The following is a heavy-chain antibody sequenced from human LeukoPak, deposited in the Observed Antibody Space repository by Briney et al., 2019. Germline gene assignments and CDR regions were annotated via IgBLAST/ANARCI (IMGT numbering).Heavy chain of an antibody. V-gene: IGHV4-39*07. J-gene: IGHJ4*02. D-gene: IGHD1-26*01. CDR2: IYYSGST. Sequence: SETLSLTCTVSGGSISSSSYYWGWIRQPPGKGLEWIGSIYYSGSTYYNPSLKSRVTISVDTSKNQFSLKLSSVTAADTAVYYCARRGEWEQGRFDYWGLGTLVTVSS. CDR1: GGSISSSSYY. CDR3: ARRGEWEQGRFDY.